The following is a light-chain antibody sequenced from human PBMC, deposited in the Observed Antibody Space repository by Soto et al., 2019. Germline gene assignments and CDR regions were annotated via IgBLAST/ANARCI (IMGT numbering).Light chain of an antibody. CDR3: SSYTTSSTWV. J-gene: IGLJ3*02. CDR2: EVS. Sequence: QSALTQPASVSGSPGQSITISCTGTSSDIGNYVSWYQQHPGKAPKLMIYEVSNRPSGVSNRFSGSKSGNTASLTISGLQAEDEADYYCSSYTTSSTWVFGGGTKLTVL. V-gene: IGLV2-14*01. CDR1: SSDIGNY.